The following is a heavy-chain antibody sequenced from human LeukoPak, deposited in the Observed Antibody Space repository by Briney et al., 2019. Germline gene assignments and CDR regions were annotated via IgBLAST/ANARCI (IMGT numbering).Heavy chain of an antibody. CDR3: ARVPYYYASRGHYFFDS. J-gene: IGHJ4*02. Sequence: PRGSPRLSRAASGFTYGTYALSCARQTGGKWLELGEAISDNAVTAFYADPVKGRFTVSRNNSNNTLFLQMNNVRAEDTAIYYCARVPYYYASRGHYFFDSWGPGTLVSVSS. D-gene: IGHD3-22*01. V-gene: IGHV3-23*01. CDR1: GFTYGTYA. CDR2: ISDNAVTA.